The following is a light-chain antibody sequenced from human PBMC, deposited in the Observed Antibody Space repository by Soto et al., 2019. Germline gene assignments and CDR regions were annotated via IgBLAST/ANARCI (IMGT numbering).Light chain of an antibody. V-gene: IGKV3-15*01. J-gene: IGKJ4*01. CDR3: QQYNDRTPLT. Sequence: EIVMTQSPATLSVSPGERATLSCRASQSVSSNLAWYQQKPGQAPRLLIYGASTRATGIPARFSGSGSGTEFTPTISSLQSEDFAVYYCQQYNDRTPLTFGGGTKVEIK. CDR2: GAS. CDR1: QSVSSN.